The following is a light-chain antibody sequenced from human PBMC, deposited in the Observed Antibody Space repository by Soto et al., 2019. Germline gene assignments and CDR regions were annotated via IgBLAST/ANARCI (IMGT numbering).Light chain of an antibody. J-gene: IGKJ4*01. CDR2: DAS. Sequence: ELVLTQSPATLSLSPGERATLSCRASQSVSSFLAWYQQKPGQTPRLLLYDASKSATGIPVRFSGSGSGTVFTLNISSLEPEDFAVYYCQQRTNWPPALSFGGGTKVEI. CDR3: QQRTNWPPALS. CDR1: QSVSSF. V-gene: IGKV3-11*01.